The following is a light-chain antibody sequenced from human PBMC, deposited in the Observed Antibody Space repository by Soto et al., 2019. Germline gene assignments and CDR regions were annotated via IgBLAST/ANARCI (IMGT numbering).Light chain of an antibody. CDR2: EVG. CDR3: SSYTTTYSVV. V-gene: IGLV2-14*01. CDR1: SSDVGRSNY. Sequence: QSALTQPASVSGSPEQSITISCTGTSSDVGRSNYVSWYQQHPGKVPKLIISEVGKRPSGVSHRFSGSKSGNTASLTISGLQAEDEADYYCSSYTTTYSVVFGGGTQLTVL. J-gene: IGLJ2*01.